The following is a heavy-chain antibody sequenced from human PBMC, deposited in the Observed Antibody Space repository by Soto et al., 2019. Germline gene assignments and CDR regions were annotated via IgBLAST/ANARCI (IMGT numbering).Heavy chain of an antibody. D-gene: IGHD2-15*01. Sequence: ASLKVSCKASGYTFTIYGISWVRQAPGQGLEWMGWISAYNGNTNYAQKLQGRVTMTTDTSTSTAYMELRSLRSDDTAVYYCAREEVVVAATYYYYYGMDVWGQGTTVTVSS. V-gene: IGHV1-18*01. CDR3: AREEVVVAATYYYYYGMDV. CDR2: ISAYNGNT. J-gene: IGHJ6*02. CDR1: GYTFTIYG.